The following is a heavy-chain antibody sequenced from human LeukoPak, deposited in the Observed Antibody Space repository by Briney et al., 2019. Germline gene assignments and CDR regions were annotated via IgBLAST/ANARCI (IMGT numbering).Heavy chain of an antibody. CDR3: AREGAYSSGWYDSWSYFDY. CDR2: TYYRSKFYN. CDR1: GDSVSSNSAA. V-gene: IGHV6-1*01. J-gene: IGHJ4*02. D-gene: IGHD6-19*01. Sequence: SQTLSLTCAISGDSVSSNSAAWNWIRQSPSRGLEWLGRTYYRSKFYNDYAVSVKSRITINPDTSKNQFSLQLNSVTPEDTAVYYCAREGAYSSGWYDSWSYFDYWGQGTLVTVSS.